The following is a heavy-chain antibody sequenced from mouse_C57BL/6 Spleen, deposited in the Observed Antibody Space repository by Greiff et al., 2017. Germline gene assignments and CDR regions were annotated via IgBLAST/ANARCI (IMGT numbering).Heavy chain of an antibody. V-gene: IGHV1-69*01. D-gene: IGHD3-3*01. CDR3: SRGTDSYGDFDY. CDR2: IDPSDSYT. Sequence: QVQLQQPGAELVMPGASVKLSCKASGYTFTSYWMPWVKQRPGQGLEWIGEIDPSDSYTNYNQKFKGKSTLTVDKSSSTAYMQLSSLTSEDSAVYYCSRGTDSYGDFDYWGQGTTLTVSS. CDR1: GYTFTSYW. J-gene: IGHJ2*01.